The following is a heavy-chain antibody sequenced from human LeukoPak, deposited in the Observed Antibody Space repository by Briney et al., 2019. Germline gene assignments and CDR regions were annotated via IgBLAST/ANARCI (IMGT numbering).Heavy chain of an antibody. CDR1: GDFLSSGDYY. CDR3: ARPWQGATCAKFEY. V-gene: IGHV4-39*01. Sequence: SETLSLTCTVSGDFLSSGDYYWGWIRQSPGKGLTWIGSIYYSGSTLYNASFESRVTMSVDTSKNQFSLKLRSVTAADTAVYYCARPWQGATCAKFEYWGQGILVTVSS. J-gene: IGHJ4*02. CDR2: IYYSGST. D-gene: IGHD5-12*01.